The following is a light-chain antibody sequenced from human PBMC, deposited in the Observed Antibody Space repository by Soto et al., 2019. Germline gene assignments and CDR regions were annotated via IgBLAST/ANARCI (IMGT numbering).Light chain of an antibody. J-gene: IGLJ1*01. Sequence: SALTQPASVSGSPGQSITNSCTGTSSDVGNNNYVSWYQQNPGKAPKVMICDVTHRPSGVSKRFSGSKSGNTASLTISGLHAEDEADYYCSSFTGSSYVFGTGTKLTVL. CDR2: DVT. V-gene: IGLV2-14*01. CDR1: SSDVGNNNY. CDR3: SSFTGSSYV.